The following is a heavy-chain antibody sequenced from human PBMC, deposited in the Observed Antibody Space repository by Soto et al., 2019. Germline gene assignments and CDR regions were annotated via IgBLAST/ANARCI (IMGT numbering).Heavy chain of an antibody. D-gene: IGHD2-21*01. CDR2: ISGSGSAK. Sequence: PGGSLRLSCAASGFTFNDYYMTWIRQAPGKGLEWLSYISGSGSAKYYADSVKGRFTISRDNAKNLLYLQMDSLRADDTAVYYCARDSTEHYWGQGTLVTVSS. J-gene: IGHJ4*02. CDR1: GFTFNDYY. CDR3: ARDSTEHY. V-gene: IGHV3-11*01.